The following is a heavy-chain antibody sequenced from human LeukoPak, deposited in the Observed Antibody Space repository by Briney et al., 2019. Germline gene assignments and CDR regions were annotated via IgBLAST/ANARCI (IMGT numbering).Heavy chain of an antibody. CDR2: ISNDNSII. Sequence: GGSLRLSCAVSGFIFSAPGMHWVRQAPGKGLEWLSYISNDNSIIHYADSVKARFTISKDNVKSSVFLQMNSLRADDTAVYFCVTDWPVWWGQGTLVTVSS. CDR3: VTDWPVW. D-gene: IGHD3-16*01. CDR1: GFIFSAPG. J-gene: IGHJ4*02. V-gene: IGHV3-48*01.